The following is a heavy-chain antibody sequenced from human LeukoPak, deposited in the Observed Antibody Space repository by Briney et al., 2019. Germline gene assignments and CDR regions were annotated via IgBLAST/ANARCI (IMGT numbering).Heavy chain of an antibody. V-gene: IGHV3-30*02. Sequence: PGGSLRLSCAASRFIFSIYAMHWVRQAPGKGLEWVAFIRYDGSEKYYADSVRGRFTISRDNSKNTLYLQMNSLRAEDTAVYYCARVFSGTYLNYHHFDYWGQGTLVTVSS. D-gene: IGHD1-26*01. CDR2: IRYDGSEK. J-gene: IGHJ4*02. CDR3: ARVFSGTYLNYHHFDY. CDR1: RFIFSIYA.